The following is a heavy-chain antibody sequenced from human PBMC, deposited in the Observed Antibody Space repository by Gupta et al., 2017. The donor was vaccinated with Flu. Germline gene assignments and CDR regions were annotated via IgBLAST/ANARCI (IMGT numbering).Heavy chain of an antibody. CDR1: GGSFSGYY. D-gene: IGHD6-19*01. CDR2: INHSGST. J-gene: IGHJ4*02. Sequence: QVQLQQWGAGLLKPSETLSLTCAVYGGSFSGYYWSWIRQPPGKGLEWIGEINHSGSTNYNPSLKSRVTISVDTSKNQFSLKLSSVTAADTAVYYCARSFITESSGGELYPIYYFDYWGQGTLVTVSS. CDR3: ARSFITESSGGELYPIYYFDY. V-gene: IGHV4-34*01.